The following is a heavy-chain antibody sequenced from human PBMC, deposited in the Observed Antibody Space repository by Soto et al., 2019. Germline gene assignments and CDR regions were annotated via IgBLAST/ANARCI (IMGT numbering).Heavy chain of an antibody. V-gene: IGHV3-21*01. J-gene: IGHJ4*02. CDR3: ARVHYYDNSAYDL. D-gene: IGHD3-22*01. Sequence: LRLYCAPSGFTFSCYIMSWVRQAPGQGLEWVSSISSSSYIYYADSVKGRFTISRDNAKNSLYLQMSRLRAEDTAVYYCARVHYYDNSAYDLWGQGTLVTVSS. CDR1: GFTFSCYI. CDR2: ISSSSYI.